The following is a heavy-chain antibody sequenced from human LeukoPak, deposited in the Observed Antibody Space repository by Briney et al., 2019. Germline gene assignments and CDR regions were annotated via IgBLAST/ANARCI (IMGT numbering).Heavy chain of an antibody. J-gene: IGHJ5*02. D-gene: IGHD3-9*01. CDR2: IYYSGST. Sequence: PSETLSLTCTVSGGSISSYYWSWIRQPPGKGLEWIGYIYYSGSTNYNPSLKSRVTTSVDTSKNQFSLKLSSVTAADTAVYYCARSLRYFDWLAGFDPWGQGTLVTVSS. V-gene: IGHV4-59*01. CDR3: ARSLRYFDWLAGFDP. CDR1: GGSISSYY.